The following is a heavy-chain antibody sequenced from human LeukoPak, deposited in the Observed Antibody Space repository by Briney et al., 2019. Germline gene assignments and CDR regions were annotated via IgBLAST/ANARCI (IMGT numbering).Heavy chain of an antibody. J-gene: IGHJ4*02. V-gene: IGHV4-59*01. CDR1: GGSISSYY. D-gene: IGHD3-16*02. CDR2: IYYSGST. Sequence: ETLSLTCTVSGGSISSYYWSWIRQPPGKGLEWIGYIYYSGSTNYNPSLKSRVTISVDTSKNQFSLKLSSVTAADTAVYYCARYVWGSYPTFEDYWGQGTLVTVSS. CDR3: ARYVWGSYPTFEDY.